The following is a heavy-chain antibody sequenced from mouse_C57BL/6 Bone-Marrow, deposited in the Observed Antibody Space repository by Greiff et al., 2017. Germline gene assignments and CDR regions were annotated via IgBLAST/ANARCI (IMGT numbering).Heavy chain of an antibody. Sequence: EVKVVESGGGLVKPGGSLKLSCAASGFTFSSYTMSWVRQTPEKRLEWVATISGGGGNTYYPDSVKGRFTISRDNAKNTLYLQMSSLRSEDTALYYCALTITTVVAPFAYWGQGTLVTVSA. V-gene: IGHV5-9*01. CDR3: ALTITTVVAPFAY. CDR1: GFTFSSYT. CDR2: ISGGGGNT. D-gene: IGHD1-1*01. J-gene: IGHJ3*01.